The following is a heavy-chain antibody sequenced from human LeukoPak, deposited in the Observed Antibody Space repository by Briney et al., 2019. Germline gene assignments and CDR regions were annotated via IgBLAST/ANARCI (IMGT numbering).Heavy chain of an antibody. CDR1: GFTFSSYA. J-gene: IGHJ4*02. CDR3: AREGDDYGDYVVYYFDY. CDR2: ISGSGGST. D-gene: IGHD4-17*01. Sequence: GGSLRLSCAASGFTFSSYAMSWVRQAPGKGLEWVSAISGSGGSTYYADSVKGRFTVSRDNAKNSLYLQMNSLRAEDTAVYYCAREGDDYGDYVVYYFDYWGQGTLVTVSS. V-gene: IGHV3-23*01.